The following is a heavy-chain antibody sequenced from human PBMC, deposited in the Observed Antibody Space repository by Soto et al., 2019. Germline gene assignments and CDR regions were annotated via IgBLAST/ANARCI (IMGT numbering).Heavy chain of an antibody. D-gene: IGHD3-3*01. Sequence: PGGSLRLSCAASGFTFSSYAMSWVRQAPGKGLEWVSAISGSGGSTYYADSVKGRFTISRDNSKNTLYLQMNSLRAEDTAVYYCAKSYIPGLEWFYTYYFDYWGQGTLVTVSS. CDR2: ISGSGGST. CDR3: AKSYIPGLEWFYTYYFDY. CDR1: GFTFSSYA. J-gene: IGHJ4*02. V-gene: IGHV3-23*01.